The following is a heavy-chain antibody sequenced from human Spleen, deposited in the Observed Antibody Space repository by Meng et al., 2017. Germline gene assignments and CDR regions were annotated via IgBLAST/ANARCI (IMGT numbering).Heavy chain of an antibody. Sequence: VKPQAWVAGLLKPSENLSLTCAVYGGSFSGYYWSWIRQPPGEGLEWIGEINHSGSTNYNPSLKSRVTISVDTSKNQFSLKLSSVTAADTAVYYCARAGGSSWGQGTLVTVSS. D-gene: IGHD6-13*01. CDR1: GGSFSGYY. CDR2: INHSGST. CDR3: ARAGGSS. V-gene: IGHV4-34*01. J-gene: IGHJ4*02.